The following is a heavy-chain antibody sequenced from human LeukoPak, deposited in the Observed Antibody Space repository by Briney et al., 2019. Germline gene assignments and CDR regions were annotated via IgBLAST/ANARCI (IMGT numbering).Heavy chain of an antibody. Sequence: PSETLSLTCTVSGGSISSYYWSWIRQPPGKGLEWIGYIYYSGSTNYNPSLKSRVTISVDTSKNQFSLKLSSVTAADTAVYYCAREEIAVAGPIEYWGQGTLVTVSS. D-gene: IGHD6-19*01. CDR2: IYYSGST. CDR3: AREEIAVAGPIEY. J-gene: IGHJ4*02. V-gene: IGHV4-59*08. CDR1: GGSISSYY.